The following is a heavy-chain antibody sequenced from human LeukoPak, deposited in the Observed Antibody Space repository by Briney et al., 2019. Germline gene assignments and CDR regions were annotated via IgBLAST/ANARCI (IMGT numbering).Heavy chain of an antibody. V-gene: IGHV1-2*02. CDR1: GYTFTGYY. CDR3: ARVPASIAAAGH. CDR2: INPNSGGT. D-gene: IGHD6-13*01. J-gene: IGHJ4*02. Sequence: ASVKVSCKASGYTFTGYYMHWVRQAPGQGLEWVGWINPNSGGTNYAQKFQGRVTMTRDTSISTAYMELSRLRSDDTAVYYCARVPASIAAAGHWGQGTLVTVSS.